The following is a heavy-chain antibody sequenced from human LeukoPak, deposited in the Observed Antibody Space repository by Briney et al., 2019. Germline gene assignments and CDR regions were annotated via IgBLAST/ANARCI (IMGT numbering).Heavy chain of an antibody. V-gene: IGHV4-34*01. D-gene: IGHD2-2*01. J-gene: IGHJ6*02. CDR1: VGSFSVYY. Sequence: SETLSLTCAVYVGSFSVYYWSWIREPPGKGREWIGEINHSGSNNYNPSLKSRVTISVDTSKNQYSLKLSSVTAADTAVYYCASNVVPAAIPAYGIDVWGQGTTVTVSS. CDR3: ASNVVPAAIPAYGIDV. CDR2: INHSGSN.